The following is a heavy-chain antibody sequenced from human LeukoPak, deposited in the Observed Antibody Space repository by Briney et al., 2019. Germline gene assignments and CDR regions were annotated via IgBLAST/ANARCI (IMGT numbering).Heavy chain of an antibody. CDR1: GYTFTSYA. V-gene: IGHV7-4-1*02. CDR3: ARDSSQYYYDSSGYYYASHFDY. CDR2: INTNTGNP. D-gene: IGHD3-22*01. J-gene: IGHJ4*02. Sequence: ASVKVSCKASGYTFTSYAMNWVRRAPGQGLEWMGWINTNTGNPTYAQGFTGRFVFSLDTSVSTAYLQISSLKAEDTAVYYCARDSSQYYYDSSGYYYASHFDYWGQGTLVTVSS.